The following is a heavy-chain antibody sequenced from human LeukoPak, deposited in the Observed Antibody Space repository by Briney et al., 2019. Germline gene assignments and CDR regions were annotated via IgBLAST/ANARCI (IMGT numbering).Heavy chain of an antibody. J-gene: IGHJ4*02. CDR1: GVSFSGYY. D-gene: IGHD3-3*01. CDR2: INHSGST. CDR3: ARRLKPYDFWSGYFAY. Sequence: SETLSLTCAVYGVSFSGYYWSWIRQPPGKGLEWIGEINHSGSTNYNPSLKSRVTISVDTSKNQFSLKLSSVTAADTAVYYCARRLKPYDFWSGYFAYWGQGTLVTVSS. V-gene: IGHV4-34*01.